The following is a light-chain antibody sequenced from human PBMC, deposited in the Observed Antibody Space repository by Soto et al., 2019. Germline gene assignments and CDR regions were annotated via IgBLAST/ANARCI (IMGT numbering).Light chain of an antibody. CDR2: GAS. Sequence: EIVLTQSPGTLSLSPGERATLSYRASQSVSSSSLAWYQQKPGQAPRLLIYGASSRATGIPDRFSGSGSGTDFTLTISRLEPEDFAVYYCQQYGSSPRTFGQGTKVEIK. V-gene: IGKV3-20*01. CDR1: QSVSSSS. CDR3: QQYGSSPRT. J-gene: IGKJ1*01.